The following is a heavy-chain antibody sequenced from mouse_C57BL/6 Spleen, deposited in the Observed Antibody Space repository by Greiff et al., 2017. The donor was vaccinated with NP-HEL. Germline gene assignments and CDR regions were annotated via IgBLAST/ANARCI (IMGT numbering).Heavy chain of an antibody. J-gene: IGHJ4*01. V-gene: IGHV1-69*01. CDR3: ARRLGPYAMDY. Sequence: QVQLQQPGAELVMPGASVKLSCKASGYTFTSYWMHWVKQRPGQGLEWIGEIDPSDSYTNYNQKFKGKSTLTVDKSSSTAYMQLSSLTSEDSAVYYCARRLGPYAMDYWGQGTSVTVSS. D-gene: IGHD4-1*01. CDR2: IDPSDSYT. CDR1: GYTFTSYW.